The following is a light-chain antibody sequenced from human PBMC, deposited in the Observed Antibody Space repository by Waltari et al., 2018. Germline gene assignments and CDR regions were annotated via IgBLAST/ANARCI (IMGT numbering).Light chain of an antibody. CDR2: AAS. V-gene: IGKV1-NL1*01. CDR3: QQYYSTPRST. J-gene: IGKJ2*02. CDR1: QGISYS. Sequence: DIQMTQSPSSLSASVGDRVTITCRASQGISYSLAWYQQKPGTAPKLLLYAASRLESGVPSRFSGSGSGTDYTLTISSLQPEDFATYYCQQYYSTPRSTFGQGTKLEIK.